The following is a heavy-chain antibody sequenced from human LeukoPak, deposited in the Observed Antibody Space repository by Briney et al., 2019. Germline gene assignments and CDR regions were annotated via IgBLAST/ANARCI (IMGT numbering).Heavy chain of an antibody. D-gene: IGHD3-3*01. CDR1: GYTFTGYY. Sequence: GASVKVSCKASGYTFTGYYMHWVRQAPGQGLEWMGWINPNSGGTNYAQKFQGRVTMTRDTSISTAYMELSRLRSDDTAVYYCARGWFATDFWSGYYEYNWFDPWGQGTLVTVSS. CDR2: INPNSGGT. J-gene: IGHJ5*02. V-gene: IGHV1-2*02. CDR3: ARGWFATDFWSGYYEYNWFDP.